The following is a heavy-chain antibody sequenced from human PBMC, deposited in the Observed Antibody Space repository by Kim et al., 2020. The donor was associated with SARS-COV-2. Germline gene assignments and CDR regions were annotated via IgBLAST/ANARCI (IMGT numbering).Heavy chain of an antibody. J-gene: IGHJ4*02. CDR2: IYQSGST. V-gene: IGHV4-30-2*01. CDR3: ARGPYRDYFDY. Sequence: SETLSLTCDVSGASISSGDYSWSWIRQPPGKGLEWIESIYQSGSTYYNPSLKSRVTISVDRSKNQFSLTLTSVTAADTAGYYCARGPYRDYFDYWGQGT. D-gene: IGHD2-15*01. CDR1: GASISSGDYS.